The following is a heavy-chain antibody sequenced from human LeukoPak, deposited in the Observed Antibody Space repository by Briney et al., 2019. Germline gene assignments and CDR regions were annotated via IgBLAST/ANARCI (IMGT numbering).Heavy chain of an antibody. J-gene: IGHJ4*02. CDR1: GFAFSNSA. V-gene: IGHV1-58*01. Sequence: SVKVSCKASGFAFSNSAVQWVRQARGQRLEWIGWIVVGSGNTNYAQKFQERVTITRDMSTTTVYMELGGLRSEDTAVYYCAKDRDGADRIILWGQGTLVTVSS. CDR2: IVVGSGNT. CDR3: AKDRDGADRIIL. D-gene: IGHD5-24*01.